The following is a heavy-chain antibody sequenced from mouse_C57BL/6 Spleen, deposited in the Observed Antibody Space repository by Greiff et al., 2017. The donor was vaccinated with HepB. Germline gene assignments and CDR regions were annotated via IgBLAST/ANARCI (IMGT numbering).Heavy chain of an antibody. V-gene: IGHV5-6*02. D-gene: IGHD3-1*01. CDR1: GFTFSSYG. CDR3: ARRGLGFAY. J-gene: IGHJ3*01. Sequence: DVKLVESGGDLVKPGGSLKLSCAASGFTFSSYGMSWVRQTPDKRLEWVATISSGGSYTYYPDSVKGRFTISRDNAKNTLYLQMSSLKSEDTAMYYCARRGLGFAYWGQGTLVTVSA. CDR2: ISSGGSYT.